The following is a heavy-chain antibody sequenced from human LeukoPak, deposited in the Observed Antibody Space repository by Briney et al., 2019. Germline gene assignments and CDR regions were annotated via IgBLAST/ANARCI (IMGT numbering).Heavy chain of an antibody. J-gene: IGHJ4*02. CDR2: ISGSGGST. Sequence: GGSLRLSCAASGFTFSSYAMSWVRQAPGKGLEWVSAISGSGGSTYYADSVKVRFTISRDNSKITLYLQMNSLRAEDTAVYYCAKDGVYYFDYWGQGTLVTVSS. CDR3: AKDGVYYFDY. V-gene: IGHV3-23*01. D-gene: IGHD3-16*01. CDR1: GFTFSSYA.